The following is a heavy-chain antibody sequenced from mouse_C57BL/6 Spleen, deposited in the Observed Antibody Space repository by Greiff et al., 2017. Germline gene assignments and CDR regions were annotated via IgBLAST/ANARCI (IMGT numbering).Heavy chain of an antibody. Sequence: QVQLQQSGAELVKPGASVKISCKASGYAFRSYWMTWVKQRPGTGLEWIGQIYPGDGDTNYNGKFKGKATLTADKSSSTAYMQLSSLTSEDAAVYFCARMGDYDGVYFDDGGQGTTLTVSS. J-gene: IGHJ2*01. CDR3: ARMGDYDGVYFDD. D-gene: IGHD2-4*01. CDR1: GYAFRSYW. V-gene: IGHV1-80*01. CDR2: IYPGDGDT.